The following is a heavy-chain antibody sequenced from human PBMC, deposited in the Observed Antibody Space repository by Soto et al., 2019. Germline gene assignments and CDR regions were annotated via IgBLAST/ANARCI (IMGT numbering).Heavy chain of an antibody. CDR2: ISSSSSTI. J-gene: IGHJ3*02. Sequence: GGSLILSCAASGFTFSSYSMNWVRQAPGKGLEWVSYISSSSSTIYYADSVKGRSTISRDNAKNSLYLQMNSLRAEDTAVYYCAREPTQVAFDIWGQGTMVTVSS. CDR1: GFTFSSYS. V-gene: IGHV3-48*01. CDR3: AREPTQVAFDI.